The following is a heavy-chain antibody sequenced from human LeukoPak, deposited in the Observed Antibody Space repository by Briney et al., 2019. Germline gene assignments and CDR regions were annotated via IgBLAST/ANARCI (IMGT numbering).Heavy chain of an antibody. CDR3: ARGGISIFGVVIYMDV. CDR1: GFTFSSYS. CDR2: INWNGGST. Sequence: SGGSLRLSCAASGFTFSSYSMSWVRQAPGKGLEWVSGINWNGGSTVYADSVKGRFTISRDNAKNSLSLQMNSLRVEDTALYYCARGGISIFGVVIYMDVWGKGTTVTVSS. V-gene: IGHV3-20*04. D-gene: IGHD3-3*01. J-gene: IGHJ6*03.